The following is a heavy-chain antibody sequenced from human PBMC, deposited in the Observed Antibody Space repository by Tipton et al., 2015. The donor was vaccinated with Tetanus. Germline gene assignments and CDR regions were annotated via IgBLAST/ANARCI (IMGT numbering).Heavy chain of an antibody. D-gene: IGHD1-26*01. V-gene: IGHV3-11*01. Sequence: GSLRLSCAASGFTFTDFYMSWIRQAPGKGLEWLSYITGSGSTIHYADSVKGRFTISRDYAKNSLYLQMSGLRADDTAIYYCARDDSGTLDYWGQGTLVTVSS. CDR1: GFTFTDFY. J-gene: IGHJ4*02. CDR2: ITGSGSTI. CDR3: ARDDSGTLDY.